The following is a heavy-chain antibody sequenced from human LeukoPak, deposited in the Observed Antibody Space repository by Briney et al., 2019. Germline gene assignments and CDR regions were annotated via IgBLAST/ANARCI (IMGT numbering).Heavy chain of an antibody. J-gene: IGHJ4*02. D-gene: IGHD6-13*01. CDR2: IFNSGST. CDR1: GGSISSYY. CDR3: ARSAFLVTAPGLYYFDY. V-gene: IGHV4-4*07. Sequence: SETLSLTCTVSGGSISSYYWSWIRQPAGKGLEWIGHIFNSGSTNYNPSLKGRVTMSVATSKNQFSLHLSSVTAADTAVYYCARSAFLVTAPGLYYFDYWGQGTLVAVSS.